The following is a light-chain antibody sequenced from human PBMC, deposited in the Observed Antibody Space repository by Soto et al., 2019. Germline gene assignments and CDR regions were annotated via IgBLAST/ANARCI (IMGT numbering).Light chain of an antibody. CDR1: QSISSY. CDR3: QQSYSTPRT. Sequence: DIQMTQSPSSLSASVGDRVTITCRASQSISSYLNWYQQKPGKAPKLLIYAASSLQSGVPSRFSGSGSGTDFTLTISSQQPEDVATYYCQQSYSTPRTFGQGTKVEI. J-gene: IGKJ1*01. CDR2: AAS. V-gene: IGKV1-39*01.